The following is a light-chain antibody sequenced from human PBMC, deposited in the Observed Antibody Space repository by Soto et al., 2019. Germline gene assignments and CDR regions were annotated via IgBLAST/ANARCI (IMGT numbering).Light chain of an antibody. CDR1: RSNIGSNT. CDR3: ATWDDSLNGHVV. CDR2: SNN. Sequence: QAVVSQPPSASGTPGQRVTISCSGSRSNIGSNTVNWYQQLPGTAPKLLMYSNNQRPSGVSDRFSGSKSGTSASLAVRGLQSEDEADYYCATWDDSLNGHVVFGGGTQLTVL. V-gene: IGLV1-44*01. J-gene: IGLJ2*01.